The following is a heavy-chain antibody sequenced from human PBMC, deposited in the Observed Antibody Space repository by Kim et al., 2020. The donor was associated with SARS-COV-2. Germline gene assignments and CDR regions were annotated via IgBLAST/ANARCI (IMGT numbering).Heavy chain of an antibody. CDR2: INPSGGST. Sequence: ASVKVSCKASGYTFTSYYMHWVRQAPGQGLEWMGIINPSGGSTSYAQKFQGRVTMTRDTSTSTVYMELSSLRSEDTAVYYCAREGYSNQPGYYGMDVWGQGTTVTVSS. CDR3: AREGYSNQPGYYGMDV. V-gene: IGHV1-46*01. D-gene: IGHD4-4*01. CDR1: GYTFTSYY. J-gene: IGHJ6*02.